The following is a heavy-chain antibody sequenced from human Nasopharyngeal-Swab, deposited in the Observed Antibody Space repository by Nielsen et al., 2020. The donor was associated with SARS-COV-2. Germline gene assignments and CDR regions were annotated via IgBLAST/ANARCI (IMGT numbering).Heavy chain of an antibody. Sequence: WVRQAPGQRLEWMGWINTNTGNPTYAQGFTGRFVFSLDTSVSTAYLQISSLKAEDTAVYYCARVNVVYYYGMDVWGQGTTVTVSS. D-gene: IGHD2-15*01. J-gene: IGHJ6*02. CDR2: INTNTGNP. CDR3: ARVNVVYYYGMDV. V-gene: IGHV7-4-1*02.